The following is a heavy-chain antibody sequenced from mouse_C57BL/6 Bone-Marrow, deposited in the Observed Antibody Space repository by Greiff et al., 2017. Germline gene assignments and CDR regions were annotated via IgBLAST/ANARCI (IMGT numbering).Heavy chain of an antibody. CDR1: GFSFNTYA. CDR3: ERLVPPTAY. CDR2: IRSKSNNYAT. V-gene: IGHV10-1*01. D-gene: IGHD2-10*01. J-gene: IGHJ3*01. Sequence: EAGGGLVQPKGSLKLSCAASGFSFNTYAMNWVRQAPGKGLEWVARIRSKSNNYATYYADSVKDRFTISRDDSENMLYLQMNNLETEDTAMYYCERLVPPTAYWGQGTLVTVSA.